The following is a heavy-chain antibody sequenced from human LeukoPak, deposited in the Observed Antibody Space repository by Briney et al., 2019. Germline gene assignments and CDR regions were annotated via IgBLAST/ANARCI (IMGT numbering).Heavy chain of an antibody. J-gene: IGHJ4*02. CDR1: GFTFSSYA. Sequence: GGSLRLSCAASGFTFSSYAMSWVRPAPGKGLEWVSAISGSGGSTYYADSVKGRFTISRDNSKNTLYLQMNSLRAEDTAVYYCVKDDYDSSGSYYFDYWGQGTLVTVSS. CDR3: VKDDYDSSGSYYFDY. D-gene: IGHD3-22*01. V-gene: IGHV3-23*01. CDR2: ISGSGGST.